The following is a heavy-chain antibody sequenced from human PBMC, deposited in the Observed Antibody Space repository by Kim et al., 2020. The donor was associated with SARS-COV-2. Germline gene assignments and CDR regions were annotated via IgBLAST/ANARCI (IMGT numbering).Heavy chain of an antibody. V-gene: IGHV3-30*07. D-gene: IGHD4-17*01. Sequence: KKYYGGSVKGRFTNSRDNSRNTLYLQMNSLGAEDTAVYYCARLYGTTIDYWGQGTLVTVSS. CDR3: ARLYGTTIDY. CDR2: KK. J-gene: IGHJ4*02.